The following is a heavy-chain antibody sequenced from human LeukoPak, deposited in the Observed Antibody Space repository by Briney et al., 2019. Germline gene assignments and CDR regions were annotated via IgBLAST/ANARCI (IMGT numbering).Heavy chain of an antibody. CDR2: IRYDGSEN. D-gene: IGHD2-2*01. J-gene: IGHJ4*02. CDR3: AKDNPIEEVPGLGPGQ. V-gene: IGHV3-30*02. CDR1: GFTFSKSG. Sequence: GGPLRLSCAASGFTFSKSGMHWVRRAPGKGLEWVAFIRYDGSENFYGDSVKGRFTISRDNSKNTLYLQMNSLRLEDTGVYYCAKDNPIEEVPGLGPGQWGQGTLVTVSS.